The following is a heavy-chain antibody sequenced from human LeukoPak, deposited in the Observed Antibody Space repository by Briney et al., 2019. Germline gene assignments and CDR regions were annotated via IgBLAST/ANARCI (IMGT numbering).Heavy chain of an antibody. CDR3: AKEGFYCSGGSCYPDY. CDR1: GFTFSSYA. D-gene: IGHD2-15*01. Sequence: GGSLRLSCAASGFTFSSYAMSWVRQAPGKGLEWVSAISGSGGSTYYADSVKGRFTISRDNYKNTLYLQMNSLRAEDTAVYYCAKEGFYCSGGSCYPDYWGQGTLVTVSS. CDR2: ISGSGGST. V-gene: IGHV3-23*01. J-gene: IGHJ4*02.